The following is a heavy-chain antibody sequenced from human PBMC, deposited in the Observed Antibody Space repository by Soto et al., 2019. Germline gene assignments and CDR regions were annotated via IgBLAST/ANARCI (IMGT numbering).Heavy chain of an antibody. D-gene: IGHD6-13*01. CDR3: AKAIAAAGPEDNWFDP. J-gene: IGHJ5*02. Sequence: PGGSLRLSCAASGFTFSSYAMSWVRQAPGKGLEWVSAISGSGGSTYYADSVKGRFTISRDNSKNTLYLQMNSLRAEDTAVYYCAKAIAAAGPEDNWFDPWGQGTLVTVSS. CDR2: ISGSGGST. V-gene: IGHV3-23*01. CDR1: GFTFSSYA.